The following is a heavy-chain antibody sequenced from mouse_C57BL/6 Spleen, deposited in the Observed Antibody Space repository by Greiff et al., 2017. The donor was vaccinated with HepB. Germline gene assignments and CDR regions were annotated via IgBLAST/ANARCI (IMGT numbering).Heavy chain of an antibody. V-gene: IGHV1-76*01. CDR2: IYPGSGNT. CDR3: ARGSKNYFDY. Sequence: VQLVESGAELVRPGASVKLSCKASGYTFTDYYINWVKQRPGQGLEWIARIYPGSGNTYYNEKFKGKATLTAEKSSSTAYMQLSSLTSEDSAVYFCARGSKNYFDYWGQGTTLTVSS. CDR1: GYTFTDYY. J-gene: IGHJ2*01. D-gene: IGHD2-5*01.